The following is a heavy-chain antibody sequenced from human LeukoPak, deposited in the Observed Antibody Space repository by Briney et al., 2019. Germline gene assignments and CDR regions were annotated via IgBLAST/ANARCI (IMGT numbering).Heavy chain of an antibody. CDR1: GFTFSSYA. CDR3: ASYSNYWFDP. V-gene: IGHV3-30-3*01. Sequence: AGGSLRLSCAASGFTFSSYAMHWVRQAPGKGLEWVAVISYDGSNKYYADSVKGRFTSSRDNSKNTLYLQMNSLRAEDTAVYYCASYSNYWFDPWGQGTLVTVSS. D-gene: IGHD4-11*01. CDR2: ISYDGSNK. J-gene: IGHJ5*02.